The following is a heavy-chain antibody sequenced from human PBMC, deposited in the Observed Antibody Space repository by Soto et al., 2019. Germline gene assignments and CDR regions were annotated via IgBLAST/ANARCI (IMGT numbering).Heavy chain of an antibody. CDR2: IIPILGIA. J-gene: IGHJ6*02. CDR3: ARGSSSWYDYYYYGMDV. V-gene: IGHV1-69*02. Sequence: QVQLVQSGAEVKKPGSSVKVSCKASGGTFSSYTISWVRQAPGQGLEWMGRIIPILGIANYAQKFQGRVTITADKSTSTAYMELSSLRSEDTAVYYCARGSSSWYDYYYYGMDVWGQGTTVTVSS. D-gene: IGHD6-13*01. CDR1: GGTFSSYT.